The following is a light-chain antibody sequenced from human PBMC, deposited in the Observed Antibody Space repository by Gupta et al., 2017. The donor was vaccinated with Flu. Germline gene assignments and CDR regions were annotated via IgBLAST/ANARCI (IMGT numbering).Light chain of an antibody. CDR3: QQDNTYPLT. CDR1: QDINSC. CDR2: AAS. V-gene: IGKV1-16*01. J-gene: IGKJ4*01. Sequence: DIQMTQSPSSLSAFVGDSVTITCRTSQDINSCLAWFQLKPGRAPKSLIYAASALQGGVPSRFRGSGSGTEFTLTITSLQPEDFATYYCQQDNTYPLTFGGGTKVEMK.